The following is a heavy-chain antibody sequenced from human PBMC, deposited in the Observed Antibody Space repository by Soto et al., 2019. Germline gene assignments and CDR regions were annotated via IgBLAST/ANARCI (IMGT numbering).Heavy chain of an antibody. D-gene: IGHD5-12*01. CDR1: GGTFSNYA. CDR3: ARGYDGYLTGIDP. Sequence: GASVKVSCKASGGTFSNYAITWVRQAPGQGLEWLGRIIPIFGTANYAQKFQGRVTITRDTSASTAYMELSSLRSEDTAVYYCARGYDGYLTGIDPWGQGTVVTVSS. J-gene: IGHJ5*02. CDR2: IIPIFGTA. V-gene: IGHV1-69*05.